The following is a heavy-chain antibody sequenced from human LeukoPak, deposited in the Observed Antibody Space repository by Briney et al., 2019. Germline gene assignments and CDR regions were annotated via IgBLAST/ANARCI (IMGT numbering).Heavy chain of an antibody. CDR1: GYTFTDYY. D-gene: IGHD3-10*01. CDR2: IIPNNGGT. Sequence: ASVKVSCKASGYTFTDYYMHWVRQAPGQGLEWMGWIIPNNGGTNYAQKLQGRITMTRDTSISTAYMELSSLRSDDTAVYYCARGVVREGLEYWGQGTLVTVSS. CDR3: ARGVVREGLEY. V-gene: IGHV1-2*02. J-gene: IGHJ4*02.